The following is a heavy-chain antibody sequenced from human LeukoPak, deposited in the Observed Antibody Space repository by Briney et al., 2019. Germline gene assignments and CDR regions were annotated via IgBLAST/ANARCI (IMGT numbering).Heavy chain of an antibody. Sequence: ASVTVSCKASGYTFTSYYMHWVRQAPGQGLEWMGIINPSGGSTSYAQKFQGRVTMTRDTSTSTVYMELSSLRSEDTAAYYCASGYCSGGSCGTYFDYWGQGTLVTVSS. V-gene: IGHV1-46*01. D-gene: IGHD2-15*01. CDR1: GYTFTSYY. CDR3: ASGYCSGGSCGTYFDY. CDR2: INPSGGST. J-gene: IGHJ4*02.